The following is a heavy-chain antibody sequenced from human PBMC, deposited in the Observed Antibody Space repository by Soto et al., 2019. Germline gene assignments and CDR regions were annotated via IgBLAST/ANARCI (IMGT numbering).Heavy chain of an antibody. D-gene: IGHD6-19*01. CDR2: ISWNSGSI. CDR1: GFTFDDYA. V-gene: IGHV3-9*01. Sequence: ESGGGLVQPGRSLRLSCAASGFTFDDYAMHWVRQAPGKGLEWVSGISWNSGSIGYADSVKGRFTISRDNAKNSLYLQMNSLRAEDTALYYCAKGTVAGTYYYYYYGMDVWGQGTTVTVSS. CDR3: AKGTVAGTYYYYYYGMDV. J-gene: IGHJ6*02.